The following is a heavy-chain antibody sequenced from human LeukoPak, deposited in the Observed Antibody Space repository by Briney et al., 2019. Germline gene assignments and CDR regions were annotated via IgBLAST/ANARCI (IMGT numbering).Heavy chain of an antibody. CDR1: GGSISSGSYY. Sequence: SETLSLTCTVSGGSISSGSYYWSWIRQPAGKGLEWIGRIYTSGSTNYNPSLKSRVTISVDTSKNQFSLKLSSVTAADTAVYYCARATYYDISADWGQGTLVTVSS. V-gene: IGHV4-61*02. CDR2: IYTSGST. D-gene: IGHD3-9*01. CDR3: ARATYYDISAD. J-gene: IGHJ4*02.